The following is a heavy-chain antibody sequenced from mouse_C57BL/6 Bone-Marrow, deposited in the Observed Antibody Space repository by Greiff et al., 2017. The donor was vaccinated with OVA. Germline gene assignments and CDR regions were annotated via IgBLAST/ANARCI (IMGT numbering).Heavy chain of an antibody. CDR3: TGVVEAMDY. Sequence: VQLQQSGAELVRPGASVKLSCTASGFNIKDDYMHWVKQRPEQGLEWIGWIDPENGDTEYASKFQGKATITADTSSNTTSLQLSSLTSEDTAVYYCTGVVEAMDYWGQGTSVTVSS. CDR1: GFNIKDDY. CDR2: IDPENGDT. J-gene: IGHJ4*01. V-gene: IGHV14-4*01. D-gene: IGHD1-1*01.